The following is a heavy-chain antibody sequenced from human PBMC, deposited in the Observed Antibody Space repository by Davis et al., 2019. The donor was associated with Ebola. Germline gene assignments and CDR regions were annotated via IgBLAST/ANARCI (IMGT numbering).Heavy chain of an antibody. CDR1: GFTFSSYG. J-gene: IGHJ6*04. CDR3: ASHLPGYCSSTSCSPSDYYYGMDV. V-gene: IGHV3-33*01. D-gene: IGHD2-2*03. CDR2: IWYDGSNK. Sequence: GESLKISCAASGFTFSSYGMHWVRQAPGKGLEWVAVIWYDGSNKYYADSVKGRFTISRDNSKNTLYLQMNSLKAEDTAVYYCASHLPGYCSSTSCSPSDYYYGMDVWGKGTTVTVSS.